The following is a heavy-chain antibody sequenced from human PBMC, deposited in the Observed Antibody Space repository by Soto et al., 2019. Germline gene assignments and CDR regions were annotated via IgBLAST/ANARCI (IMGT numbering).Heavy chain of an antibody. V-gene: IGHV1-3*01. J-gene: IGHJ6*02. Sequence: QVQLVQSGAEVKKPGASVKVSCKASGYTFTSYAMHWVRQAPGQRLEWMGWINAGNGNTKYSQKFQGRVTITRDTSASTAYMELSRLRSEDTAVYYCARDLVVNYYYYGMYFWGQGTTVTVSS. D-gene: IGHD3-22*01. CDR1: GYTFTSYA. CDR2: INAGNGNT. CDR3: ARDLVVNYYYYGMYF.